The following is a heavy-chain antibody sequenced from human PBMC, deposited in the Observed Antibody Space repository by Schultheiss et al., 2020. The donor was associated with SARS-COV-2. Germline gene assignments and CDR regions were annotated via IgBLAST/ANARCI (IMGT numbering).Heavy chain of an antibody. Sequence: GESLKISCAASGFTFSSYAMHWVRQAPGKGLEWVAVISFDGTNKYYADSVKGRFTISRDNSKNTLFLQMSSLRAEDTAMYYCARDREEYFYDSSGLDYWGQGTLVTVAS. CDR3: ARDREEYFYDSSGLDY. V-gene: IGHV3-30*15. D-gene: IGHD3-22*01. CDR2: ISFDGTNK. CDR1: GFTFSSYA. J-gene: IGHJ4*02.